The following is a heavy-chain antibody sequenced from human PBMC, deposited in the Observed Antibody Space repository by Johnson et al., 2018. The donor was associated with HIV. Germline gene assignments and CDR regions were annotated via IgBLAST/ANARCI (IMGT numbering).Heavy chain of an antibody. CDR1: GFTFSSYG. CDR3: AKERGYSYGRGAFDI. Sequence: VQLVESGGGVVQPGRSLRLSCAASGFTFSSYGMHWVRQAPGKGLEWVAVISGSGGSTYYADSVKGRFTISRDNSKNTLYLQLNSLRAEDPAVYYCAKERGYSYGRGAFDIWSQGTMVTVSA. J-gene: IGHJ3*02. CDR2: ISGSGGST. V-gene: IGHV3-23*04. D-gene: IGHD5-18*01.